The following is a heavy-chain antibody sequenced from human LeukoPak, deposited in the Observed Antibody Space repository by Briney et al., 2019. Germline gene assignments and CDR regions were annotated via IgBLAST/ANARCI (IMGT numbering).Heavy chain of an antibody. CDR2: INPSGGST. D-gene: IGHD3-10*01. J-gene: IGHJ3*02. CDR3: ASRASSGDAFDI. Sequence: ASVKVSCKASGYTFTSYYMHWVRQAPGQGLEWMGIINPSGGSTSYAQKFQGRVTMTRDMSTSTVYMELSRLRSDNTAVYYCASRASSGDAFDIWGQGTMVTVSS. V-gene: IGHV1-46*01. CDR1: GYTFTSYY.